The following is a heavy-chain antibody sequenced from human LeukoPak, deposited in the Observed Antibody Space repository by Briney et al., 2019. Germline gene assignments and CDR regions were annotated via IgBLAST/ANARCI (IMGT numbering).Heavy chain of an antibody. CDR1: GFTFSSYW. D-gene: IGHD6-6*01. J-gene: IGHJ5*02. CDR2: IKQDGSEK. CDR3: ARGRVAARLVWFDP. Sequence: GGSLRLSCAASGFTFSSYWMSWVRQAPGKGLAWVANIKQDGSEKYYVDSVKGRFTISRDNAKNSLYLQMNSLRAEDTAVYYCARGRVAARLVWFDPWGQGTLVTVSS. V-gene: IGHV3-7*01.